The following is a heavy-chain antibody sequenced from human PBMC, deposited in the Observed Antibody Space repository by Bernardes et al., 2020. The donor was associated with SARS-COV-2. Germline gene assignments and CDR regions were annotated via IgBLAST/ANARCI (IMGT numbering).Heavy chain of an antibody. J-gene: IGHJ3*01. CDR3: ARDRLSAMRAFDV. CDR1: GFNFMYHT. D-gene: IGHD2-2*01. CDR2: ISDTSDYI. Sequence: GGSLRLSCGGSGFNFMYHTMNWVRQAPGKGLEWVSSISDTSDYIYYADSVKGRFTISRDNANNSMFLHMSNLRAEDTAVYYCARDRLSAMRAFDVWGQGTMVAVSS. V-gene: IGHV3-21*01.